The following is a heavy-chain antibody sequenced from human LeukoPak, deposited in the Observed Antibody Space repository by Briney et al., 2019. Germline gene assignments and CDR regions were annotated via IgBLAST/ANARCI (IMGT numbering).Heavy chain of an antibody. CDR3: AREWGRGTVNFDY. V-gene: IGHV3-30*02. J-gene: IGHJ4*02. CDR1: GFTFSSYG. D-gene: IGHD1-26*01. Sequence: GGSLRLSCAASGFTFSSYGMHWVRQAPGKGLEWVAFIRYDGSNKYYADSVKGRFTISRDNSKNTLYLQMNSLRAEDTAVYYCAREWGRGTVNFDYWGQGTLVTVSS. CDR2: IRYDGSNK.